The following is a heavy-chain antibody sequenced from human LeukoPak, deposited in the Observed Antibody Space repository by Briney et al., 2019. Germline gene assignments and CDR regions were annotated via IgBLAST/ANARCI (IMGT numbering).Heavy chain of an antibody. CDR3: ARGFLGDYFGSGSYYVFDY. V-gene: IGHV4-4*07. D-gene: IGHD3-10*01. Sequence: PSETLSLTCTVSGGSISSYYWSWIQQPAGKGLEWIGRFYTSGSTKYNPSLKSRVTMSEDTSKNQLSLNLSSVTAADTAVYYCARGFLGDYFGSGSYYVFDYWGQGTLVTVSS. CDR1: GGSISSYY. J-gene: IGHJ4*02. CDR2: FYTSGST.